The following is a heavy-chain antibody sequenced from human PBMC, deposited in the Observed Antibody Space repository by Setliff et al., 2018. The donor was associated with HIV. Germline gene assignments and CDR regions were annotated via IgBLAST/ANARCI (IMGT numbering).Heavy chain of an antibody. V-gene: IGHV4-39*07. CDR1: GGSISSSSYY. D-gene: IGHD6-19*01. CDR3: ARDYQWLTYYYYYGMDV. Sequence: SETLSLTCTVSGGSISSSSYYWGWIRQPPGKGLEWIGSIYYSGSTYYNPSLKSRVTISVDTSKNQFSLKLSSVTAADTAVYYCARDYQWLTYYYYYGMDVWGQGTTVTVSS. J-gene: IGHJ6*02. CDR2: IYYSGST.